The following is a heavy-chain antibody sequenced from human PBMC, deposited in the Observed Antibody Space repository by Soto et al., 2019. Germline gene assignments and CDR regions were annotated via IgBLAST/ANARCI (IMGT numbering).Heavy chain of an antibody. CDR1: GFTISNYA. J-gene: IGHJ4*02. D-gene: IGHD4-17*01. V-gene: IGHV3-23*01. Sequence: PVGSLRLSCTASGFTISNYAMSWVRQAPGKGLEWVSIISGSAGRRYYADSVEGRFTISRDNAKNTLYLEMNTLRAEDTAMYYCAKDSTYGGYEYWGQGTLVTVSS. CDR2: ISGSAGRR. CDR3: AKDSTYGGYEY.